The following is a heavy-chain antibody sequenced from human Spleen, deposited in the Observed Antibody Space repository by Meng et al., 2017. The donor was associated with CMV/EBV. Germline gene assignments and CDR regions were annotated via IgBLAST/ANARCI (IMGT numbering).Heavy chain of an antibody. CDR1: GGSVSSGVYY. D-gene: IGHD6-19*01. V-gene: IGHV4-61*08. CDR3: ARDVGGRSGWYLDY. J-gene: IGHJ4*02. Sequence: SETLSLTCTVSGGSVSSGVYYWNWIRQPPGKGLEWIGNIYYIGSTSYKPSLKSRVTISADTSKNQFSLRLNSVTAADTAVYYCARDVGGRSGWYLDYWGQGTLVTVSS. CDR2: IYYIGST.